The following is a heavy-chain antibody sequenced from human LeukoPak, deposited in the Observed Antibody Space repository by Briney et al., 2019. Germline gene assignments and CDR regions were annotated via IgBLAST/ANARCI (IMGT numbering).Heavy chain of an antibody. CDR2: FDPADGET. D-gene: IGHD6-13*01. V-gene: IGHV1-24*01. CDR1: GYTLTELS. Sequence: ASVKVSCTVSGYTLTELSMHWVRQAPGKGLEWMGGFDPADGETIYAQKFQGSVTMTEDTSTDTAYMELSSLRSEDTAVYYCATVPYSSSLSVKNNRFDPWGQGTLVTVSS. J-gene: IGHJ5*02. CDR3: ATVPYSSSLSVKNNRFDP.